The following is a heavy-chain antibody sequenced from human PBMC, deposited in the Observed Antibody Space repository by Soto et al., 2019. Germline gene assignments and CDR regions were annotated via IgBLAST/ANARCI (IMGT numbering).Heavy chain of an antibody. CDR2: INPNSGGT. V-gene: IGHV1-2*02. D-gene: IGHD6-19*01. Sequence: ASVKVSCKASGYTFTGYYMHWLRQSPGQGLEWMGWINPNSGGTNYAQKFQGRVTMTRDTSISTAYMELSRLRSDDTAVYYCARDHKGIAVAGYGMDVWGQGTTVTVSS. CDR1: GYTFTGYY. J-gene: IGHJ6*02. CDR3: ARDHKGIAVAGYGMDV.